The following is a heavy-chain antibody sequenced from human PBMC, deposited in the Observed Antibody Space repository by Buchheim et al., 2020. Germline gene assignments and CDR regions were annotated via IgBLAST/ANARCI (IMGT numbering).Heavy chain of an antibody. Sequence: EVQLLESGGGLVQSGGSRRLSCAASGFTFSTYAMSWVRRAPGKGREGVSTISNGGDNTNYADAVQGRFPISGDNSKHTLYRRMNSLRAEDTAVYYCVVEMADWGQGTL. V-gene: IGHV3-23*01. D-gene: IGHD5-24*01. J-gene: IGHJ4*02. CDR3: VVEMAD. CDR1: GFTFSTYA. CDR2: ISNGGDNT.